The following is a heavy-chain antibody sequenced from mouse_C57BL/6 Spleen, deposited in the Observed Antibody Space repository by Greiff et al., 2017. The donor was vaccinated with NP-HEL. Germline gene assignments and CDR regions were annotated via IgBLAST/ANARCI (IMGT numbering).Heavy chain of an antibody. CDR2: ISSGRSTI. Sequence: EVQRVESGGGLVKPGGSLKLSCAASGFTFSDYGMHWVRQAPEKGLEWVAYISSGRSTIYYADTVKGRFTISRDNAKNTLFLQMTSLRSEDTAMYYCVGIGAGTRGPAWFAYGGQGTLVTVSA. V-gene: IGHV5-17*01. J-gene: IGHJ3*01. D-gene: IGHD4-1*01. CDR1: GFTFSDYG. CDR3: VGIGAGTRGPAWFAY.